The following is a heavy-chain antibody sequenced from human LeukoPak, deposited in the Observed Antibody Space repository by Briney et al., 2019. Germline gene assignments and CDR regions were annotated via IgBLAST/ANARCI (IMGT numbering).Heavy chain of an antibody. D-gene: IGHD3-22*01. J-gene: IGHJ3*02. Sequence: SGGSLRLSCAASGFTFSSYSMNWVRQAPGKGLEWVSSISSSSSYIYSADSVKGRFTISRDNAKNSLYLNMDSLRAEDTAVYYCARDRDPGYNDSSGYRRVNAFDIWGQGTMVTVSS. CDR2: ISSSSSYI. V-gene: IGHV3-21*01. CDR3: ARDRDPGYNDSSGYRRVNAFDI. CDR1: GFTFSSYS.